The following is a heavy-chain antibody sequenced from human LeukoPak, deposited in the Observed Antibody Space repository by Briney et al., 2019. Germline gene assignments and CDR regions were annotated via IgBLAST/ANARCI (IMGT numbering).Heavy chain of an antibody. CDR3: AGGYCTNGVCADPLKKYSHWFDP. Sequence: GESLKISCKGSGYSFTSYWIGWVRQMPGKGLEWMGIIYPGDSDTRYSPSFQDQVTISADKSISTAYLQWSSLKASDTAMYYCAGGYCTNGVCADPLKKYSHWFDPWGQGTLVTVSS. CDR2: IYPGDSDT. V-gene: IGHV5-51*01. J-gene: IGHJ5*02. D-gene: IGHD2-8*01. CDR1: GYSFTSYW.